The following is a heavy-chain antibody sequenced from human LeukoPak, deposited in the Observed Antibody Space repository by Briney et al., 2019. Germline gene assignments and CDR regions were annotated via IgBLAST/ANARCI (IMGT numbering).Heavy chain of an antibody. Sequence: SVKVSCKASGGTFSSYAISWVRQAPGQGLEWMGGIIPIFGTANYAQKFQGRVTMTEDTSTDTAYMELSSLRSEDTAVYYCATGLRFLEWPAFDYWGQGTLVTVSS. J-gene: IGHJ4*02. V-gene: IGHV1-69*06. CDR1: GGTFSSYA. CDR2: IIPIFGTA. CDR3: ATGLRFLEWPAFDY. D-gene: IGHD3-3*01.